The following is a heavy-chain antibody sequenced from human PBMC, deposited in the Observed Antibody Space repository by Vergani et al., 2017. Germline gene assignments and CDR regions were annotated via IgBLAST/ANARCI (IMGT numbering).Heavy chain of an antibody. CDR2: ISGSGSIT. Sequence: QVQLVESGGGLVKPGGSLRLSCAASGFTFSDHYMSWVRQAPGLGVEWISYISGSGSITHYADSVKGRFSISRDNAKNTLYLQMNSLRAEDTAVYYCARGWWELLSDYWGQGTLVTVSS. D-gene: IGHD1-26*01. CDR1: GFTFSDHY. CDR3: ARGWWELLSDY. J-gene: IGHJ4*02. V-gene: IGHV3-11*04.